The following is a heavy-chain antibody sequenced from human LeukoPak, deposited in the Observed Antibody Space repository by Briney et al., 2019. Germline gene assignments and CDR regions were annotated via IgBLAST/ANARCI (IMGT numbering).Heavy chain of an antibody. CDR2: MNPNSGNT. V-gene: IGHV1-8*02. Sequence: ASVKVSCKASGGTFSSCAISWVRQAPGQGLEWMGWMNPNSGNTGYAQKFQGRVTMTRNTSISTAYMELSSLRSEDTAVYYCAKDVMGVLRYFDWFPLDYWGQGTLVTVSS. J-gene: IGHJ4*02. CDR1: GGTFSSCA. CDR3: AKDVMGVLRYFDWFPLDY. D-gene: IGHD3-9*01.